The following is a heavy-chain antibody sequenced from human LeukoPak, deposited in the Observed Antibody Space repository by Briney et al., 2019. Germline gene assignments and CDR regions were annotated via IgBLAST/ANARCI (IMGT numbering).Heavy chain of an antibody. CDR3: ASGGSSLTDISAFDI. Sequence: SETLSLTCTVSGASISSYYWSWIRQPPGKGLEWIASRHYRGTTNYNPSLKSRVTISVDTSKNQFSLKLSSVTAADTAVYYCASGGSSLTDISAFDIWGQGTMVTVSS. V-gene: IGHV4-59*01. J-gene: IGHJ3*02. CDR2: RHYRGTT. D-gene: IGHD4-23*01. CDR1: GASISSYY.